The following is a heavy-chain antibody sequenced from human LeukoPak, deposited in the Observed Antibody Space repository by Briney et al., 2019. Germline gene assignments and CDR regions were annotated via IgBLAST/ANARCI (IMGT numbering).Heavy chain of an antibody. J-gene: IGHJ4*02. Sequence: GTSVKVSCKASGFTFTSSAMQWVRLARGQRHEWIGWIVVGSGNTNYAQKFQERVTITRDMSTSTAYMELSSLRSEDTAVYYCAASSGSPKGLDYWGQGTLVTVSS. CDR3: AASSGSPKGLDY. CDR2: IVVGSGNT. CDR1: GFTFTSSA. V-gene: IGHV1-58*02. D-gene: IGHD1-26*01.